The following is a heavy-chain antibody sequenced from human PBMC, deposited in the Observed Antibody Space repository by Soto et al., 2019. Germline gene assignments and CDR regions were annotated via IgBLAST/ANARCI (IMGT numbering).Heavy chain of an antibody. CDR1: GFTVSSNY. D-gene: IGHD2-15*01. Sequence: EVQLVESGGGLVQPGGSLRLSCAASGFTVSSNYMSWVRQAPGKGLEWVSVIYSGGSTYYADSVKGRFTISRHNSKNTLYLQMNSLRAEDTAVYYCAREGLHCSGGSCYPGGYDYWGQGTLVTVSS. CDR2: IYSGGST. CDR3: AREGLHCSGGSCYPGGYDY. V-gene: IGHV3-53*04. J-gene: IGHJ4*02.